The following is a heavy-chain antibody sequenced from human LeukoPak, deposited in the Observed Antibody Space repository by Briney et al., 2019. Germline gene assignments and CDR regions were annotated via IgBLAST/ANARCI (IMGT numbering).Heavy chain of an antibody. J-gene: IGHJ5*02. CDR1: GCTFGDYG. V-gene: IGHV3-20*01. CDR2: INWNGGST. CDR3: ARDAGPTYCSSTSRQFDP. D-gene: IGHD2-2*01. Sequence: GGSLRLSCAASGCTFGDYGMSWVRQAPGKGLEWVSGINWNGGSTCYADSVKGRFTISRDNAKNSLYLQMNSLRAEDTALYHCARDAGPTYCSSTSRQFDPWGQGTVVTVSS.